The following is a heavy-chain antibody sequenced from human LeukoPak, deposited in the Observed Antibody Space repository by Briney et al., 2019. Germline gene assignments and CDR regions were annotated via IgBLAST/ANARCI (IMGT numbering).Heavy chain of an antibody. CDR1: GGSISSSSYY. CDR3: ARVQYYYGSGSYSAFDY. V-gene: IGHV4-39*07. Sequence: MTSETLSLTCTVSGGSISSSSYYWGWIRQPPGKGLEWIGSIYYSGSTYYSPSLKSRVTISVDTSKNQFSLKLSSVTAADTAVYYCARVQYYYGSGSYSAFDYWGQGTLVTVSS. D-gene: IGHD3-10*01. CDR2: IYYSGST. J-gene: IGHJ4*02.